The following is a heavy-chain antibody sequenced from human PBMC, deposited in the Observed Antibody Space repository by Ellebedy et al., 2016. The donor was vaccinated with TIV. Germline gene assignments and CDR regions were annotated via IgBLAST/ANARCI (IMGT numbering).Heavy chain of an antibody. CDR2: INPDSGGT. D-gene: IGHD4/OR15-4a*01. V-gene: IGHV1-2*02. Sequence: ASVKVSCKTSGYIFTAYYIHWVRQPPGQGIEGMGWINPDSGGTNFPQKFQGRVTMTRDTSVNTAYMELSRLQSDDTAMYYCARVLRATSGMDVWGQGTTVTVS. CDR1: GYIFTAYY. J-gene: IGHJ6*02. CDR3: ARVLRATSGMDV.